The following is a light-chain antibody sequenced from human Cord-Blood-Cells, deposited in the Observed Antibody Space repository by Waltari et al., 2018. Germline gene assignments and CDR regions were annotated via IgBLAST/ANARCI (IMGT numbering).Light chain of an antibody. J-gene: IGKJ1*01. CDR1: QSISSY. CDR2: AAS. CDR3: QQSYRTPWT. V-gene: IGKV1-39*01. Sequence: DIQLTQSPSSLSASVGDRVTITCRASQSISSYLNWYQQKPGKAPKLLIYAASSLQSGVPSRFSGSGSGTDFTLTISSLQAEDVATYYCQQSYRTPWTFGEGTKVEIK.